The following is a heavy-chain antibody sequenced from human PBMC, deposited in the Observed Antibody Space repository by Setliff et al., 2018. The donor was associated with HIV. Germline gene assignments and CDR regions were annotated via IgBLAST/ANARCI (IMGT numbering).Heavy chain of an antibody. CDR3: ARNPCSGGSCPDAFDI. D-gene: IGHD2-15*01. J-gene: IGHJ3*02. Sequence: SETLSLTCTVSGGSISSYYWSWIRQPPGKGLEWIGYIYYSGSTNYNPSLKSRVTISVDTSKNQFSLKLSSVTAADTAVYYCARNPCSGGSCPDAFDIWGQGTMVS. CDR2: IYYSGST. V-gene: IGHV4-59*01. CDR1: GGSISSYY.